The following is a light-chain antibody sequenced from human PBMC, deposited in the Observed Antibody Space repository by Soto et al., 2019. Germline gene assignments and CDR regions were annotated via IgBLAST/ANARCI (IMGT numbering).Light chain of an antibody. CDR3: SSYTSSTSLLI. CDR1: YSDIGGYKH. J-gene: IGLJ1*01. V-gene: IGLV2-14*03. CDR2: DAS. Sequence: QSALTQPASVSASPGQSITISCIGTYSDIGGYKHVSWYQQHPGKAPKLIIYDASSRPSGISNRFSASKSANTASLTISGLQADDEAGYYCSSYTSSTSLLIFGAGTKVTVL.